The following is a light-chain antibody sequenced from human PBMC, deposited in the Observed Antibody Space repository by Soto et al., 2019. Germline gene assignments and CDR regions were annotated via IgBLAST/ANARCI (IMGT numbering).Light chain of an antibody. Sequence: DIQLTQSPSSLSASVGDRITITCRSSQSISRYLNWYQQRPGTAPKVLIFGANSLQSGVPSSFSGSGSGTEFTLTISSLQPEDFATYYCQQNYGTPGTFGQGTKVDVK. CDR1: QSISRY. J-gene: IGKJ1*01. V-gene: IGKV1-39*01. CDR3: QQNYGTPGT. CDR2: GAN.